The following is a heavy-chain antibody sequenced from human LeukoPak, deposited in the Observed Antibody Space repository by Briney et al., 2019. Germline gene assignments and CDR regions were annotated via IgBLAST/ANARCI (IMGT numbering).Heavy chain of an antibody. Sequence: PGGSLRLSCAASGFTFSSYAMHWVRQAPGKGLEYVSAISSNGGSTYYANSVKGRFTISRDNSKNTLYLQMGSLRAVDMAVYYCAKAKANQDYYYYMDVWGKGTTVTISS. CDR3: AKAKANQDYYYYMDV. V-gene: IGHV3-64*01. CDR1: GFTFSSYA. J-gene: IGHJ6*03. CDR2: ISSNGGST. D-gene: IGHD1-14*01.